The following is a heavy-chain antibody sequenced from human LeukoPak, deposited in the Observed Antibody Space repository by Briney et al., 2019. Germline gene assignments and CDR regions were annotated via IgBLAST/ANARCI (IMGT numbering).Heavy chain of an antibody. CDR1: TFTVSDTF. V-gene: IGHV3-66*01. CDR3: ARGPPFDP. CDR2: MYTGGGT. Sequence: GGSLRLSCVGLTFTVSDTFMSWVRQAPGKGLDWVSTMYTGGGTDYADSVKGRFTISRDSSKNTVYLQMNNLRDEDTAVYYCARGPPFDPWGQGTLVTVSS. J-gene: IGHJ5*02.